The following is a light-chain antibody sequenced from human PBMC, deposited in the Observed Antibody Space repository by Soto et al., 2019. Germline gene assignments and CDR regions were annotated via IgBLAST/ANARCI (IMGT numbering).Light chain of an antibody. Sequence: DIQMTQSPSTLSASVGDRVTIACLASQSISSYLAWHQQKPGKAPNLLIYKASNLESGVPSRFTGGGSGTDFTLTINSLQPDDSATYFCQQYNSYSYTFGQGTKLEIK. J-gene: IGKJ2*01. V-gene: IGKV1-5*03. CDR3: QQYNSYSYT. CDR1: QSISSY. CDR2: KAS.